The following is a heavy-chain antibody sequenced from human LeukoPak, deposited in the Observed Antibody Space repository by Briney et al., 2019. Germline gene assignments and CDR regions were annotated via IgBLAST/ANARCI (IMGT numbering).Heavy chain of an antibody. J-gene: IGHJ4*02. D-gene: IGHD4-17*01. CDR1: GYSIRNGYF. Sequence: SETLSLTCTVSGYSIRNGYFWGWVRQSPGKGLEWIGNIHQSGSTSYNPSLKSRVTISIDTSKNQFSLKLSSVTAADTAVYYCARHLRGFGDYASYFDYWGQGTLVTVSS. V-gene: IGHV4-38-2*02. CDR2: IHQSGST. CDR3: ARHLRGFGDYASYFDY.